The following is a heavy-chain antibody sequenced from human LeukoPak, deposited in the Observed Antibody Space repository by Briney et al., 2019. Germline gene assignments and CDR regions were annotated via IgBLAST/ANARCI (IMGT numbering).Heavy chain of an antibody. J-gene: IGHJ4*02. CDR3: ARGGSSWPFDY. V-gene: IGHV3-7*01. Sequence: GGSLRLSCAASGFTFSSYVMSWVRQAPGKGLEWVANIKQDGSEKYYVDSVKGRFTISRDNDKNSLYLQMNSLRAEDTAVYYCARGGSSWPFDYWGQGTLVTVSS. D-gene: IGHD6-13*01. CDR2: IKQDGSEK. CDR1: GFTFSSYV.